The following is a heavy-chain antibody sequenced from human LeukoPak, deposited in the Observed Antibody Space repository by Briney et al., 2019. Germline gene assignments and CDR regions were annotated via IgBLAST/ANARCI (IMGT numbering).Heavy chain of an antibody. CDR2: IYSGGST. D-gene: IGHD3-10*01. CDR1: GFTVSSNY. Sequence: PGGSLRLSCAASGFTVSSNYMSWVRQAPGKGLEWVSVIYSGGSTYYADSVKGRFTISRDNSKNTLYLQMNSLRAEDTAVYYCAKVGFRGVRGVIGYYYYMDVWGKGTTVTISS. V-gene: IGHV3-53*01. J-gene: IGHJ6*03. CDR3: AKVGFRGVRGVIGYYYYMDV.